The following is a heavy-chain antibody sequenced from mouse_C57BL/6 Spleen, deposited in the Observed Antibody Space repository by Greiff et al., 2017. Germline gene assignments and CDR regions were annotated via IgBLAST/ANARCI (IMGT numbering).Heavy chain of an antibody. CDR3: ARSTTVVWYVDV. V-gene: IGHV1-85*01. D-gene: IGHD1-1*01. Sequence: QVQLKQSGPELVKPGASVKLSCKASGYTFTSYDINWVKQRPGQGLEWIGWIYPGDGSTKYNEKFKGKATLTVDTSSSTAYMELHSLTSEDSAVYFCARSTTVVWYVDVWGTGTTVTVSS. CDR1: GYTFTSYD. J-gene: IGHJ1*03. CDR2: IYPGDGST.